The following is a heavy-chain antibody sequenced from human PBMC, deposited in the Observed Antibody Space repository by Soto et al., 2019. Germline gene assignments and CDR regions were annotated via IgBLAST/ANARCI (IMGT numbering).Heavy chain of an antibody. V-gene: IGHV3-66*01. CDR2: YSGGST. CDR3: ARDFVVPAATRTYYYYYGMDV. Sequence: EVQLVESGGGLVQPGGSLRLSCAASGFTVSSNYMYSGGSTYYADSVKGRFTISRDNSKNTLYLQMNSLRAEDTAVYYCARDFVVPAATRTYYYYYGMDVWGQGTTVTVSS. CDR1: GFTVSSNY. D-gene: IGHD2-2*01. J-gene: IGHJ6*02.